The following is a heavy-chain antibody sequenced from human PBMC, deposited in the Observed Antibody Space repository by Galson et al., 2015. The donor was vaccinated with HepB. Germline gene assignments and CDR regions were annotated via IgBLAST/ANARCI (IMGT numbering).Heavy chain of an antibody. D-gene: IGHD6-19*01. CDR1: GYTFTSYY. CDR3: ARDSGKGAGTGDYYYYYMDV. J-gene: IGHJ6*03. V-gene: IGHV1-46*01. Sequence: SVKVSCKASGYTFTSYYMHWVRQAPGQGLEWMGIINPSGGSTSYAQKFQGRVTMTRDTSTSTVYMELSSLRSEDTAVYYCARDSGKGAGTGDYYYYYMDVRGKGTTVTVSS. CDR2: INPSGGST.